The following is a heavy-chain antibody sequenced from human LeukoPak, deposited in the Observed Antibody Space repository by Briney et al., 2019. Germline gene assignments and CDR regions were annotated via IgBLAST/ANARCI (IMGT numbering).Heavy chain of an antibody. CDR1: GFTFSSYS. CDR3: ARELPRIGGQTDASDI. J-gene: IGHJ3*02. Sequence: GGSLRLSCAASGFTFSSYSMSWVRQAPGKGLEWVSYISSSSSTIYYADSVKGRFTISRDNAKNSLYLQMNSLRDEDTAVYYCARELPRIGGQTDASDIWGQGTMVTVS. D-gene: IGHD3-16*01. CDR2: ISSSSSTI. V-gene: IGHV3-48*02.